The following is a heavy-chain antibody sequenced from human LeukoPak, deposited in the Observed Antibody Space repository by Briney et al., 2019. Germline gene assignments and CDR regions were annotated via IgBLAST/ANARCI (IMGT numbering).Heavy chain of an antibody. J-gene: IGHJ4*02. CDR1: GFTFSSYE. D-gene: IGHD3-22*01. CDR2: ISSSGSTI. V-gene: IGHV3-48*03. CDR3: ARDLGSSGYLDY. Sequence: PGGSLRLSCAASGFTFSSYEMNWVRQAPGKGLEWVSYISSSGSTIYYADSVKGRFTISRDNVKNSLYLQMNSLRAEDTAVYYCARDLGSSGYLDYWGQGTLVTVSS.